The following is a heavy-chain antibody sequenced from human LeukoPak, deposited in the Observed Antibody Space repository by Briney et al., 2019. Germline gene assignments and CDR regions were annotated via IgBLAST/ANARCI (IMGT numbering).Heavy chain of an antibody. J-gene: IGHJ4*02. D-gene: IGHD4-17*01. V-gene: IGHV4-59*01. Sequence: PSETLSLTCTVSGGSISSYYWSWIRQPPGKGLEWIGYIYDSGSTNYNPSLKSRLNIPVNTSKTQFSLKLSSATAADTSVYYCARHDYVVLWGQGTLVTVSS. CDR1: GGSISSYY. CDR2: IYDSGST. CDR3: ARHDYVVL.